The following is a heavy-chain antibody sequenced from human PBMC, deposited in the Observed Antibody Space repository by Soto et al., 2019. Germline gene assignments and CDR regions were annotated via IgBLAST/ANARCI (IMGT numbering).Heavy chain of an antibody. CDR1: GFTFSSYG. D-gene: IGHD6-13*01. V-gene: IGHV3-30*18. J-gene: IGHJ6*02. CDR3: AKSGYSSSWYYYYYGMDV. Sequence: QVQLVESGGGVVQPGRSLRLSCAASGFTFSSYGMHWVRQAPGKGLEWVAVISYDGSNKYYADSVKGRFTISRDNSKNTLYLQMNSLRAEDTAVYYCAKSGYSSSWYYYYYGMDVWGQGTTVTVSS. CDR2: ISYDGSNK.